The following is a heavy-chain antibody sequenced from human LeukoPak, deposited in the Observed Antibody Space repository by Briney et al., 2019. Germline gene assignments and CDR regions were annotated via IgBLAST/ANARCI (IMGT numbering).Heavy chain of an antibody. CDR1: GYTFTSYA. Sequence: ASVKVSCKASGYTFTSYAMHWVRQAPGQRLEWMGWINAGNGSTKYSQEFQGRVTITRDTSASTAYMELSSLRSEDMAVYYCARDAGPPEVATIYYIDYWGQGTLVTVSS. V-gene: IGHV1-3*03. CDR3: ARDAGPPEVATIYYIDY. J-gene: IGHJ4*02. D-gene: IGHD5-12*01. CDR2: INAGNGST.